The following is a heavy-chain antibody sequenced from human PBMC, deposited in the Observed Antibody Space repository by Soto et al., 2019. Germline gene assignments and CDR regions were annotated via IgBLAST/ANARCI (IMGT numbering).Heavy chain of an antibody. CDR3: ARDNLVDSSGYFDFDY. CDR1: GFTFSSYS. V-gene: IGHV3-21*01. D-gene: IGHD3-22*01. J-gene: IGHJ4*02. CDR2: ISSSSSYI. Sequence: EVQLVESGGGLVKPGGSLRLSCAASGFTFSSYSMNWVRQAPGKGLEWVSSISSSSSYIYYADSVKGRFTISRDNAKNSLYLQMNSLRAEDTAVYYCARDNLVDSSGYFDFDYWGQGTLVTVSS.